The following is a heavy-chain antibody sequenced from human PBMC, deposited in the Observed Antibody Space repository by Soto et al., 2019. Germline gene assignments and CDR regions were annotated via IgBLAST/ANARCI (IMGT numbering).Heavy chain of an antibody. V-gene: IGHV4-59*08. CDR1: GVSISSYY. Sequence: PSETMSLTCTASGVSISSYYWSLLRPNPGKGLEWIGYIYYSGSTNYNPSLKSRVTISVDTSKNQFPLKLSSVTAADTAVYYCARQYNWNAGNWFDPWGQGTLVTVSS. CDR2: IYYSGST. D-gene: IGHD1-1*01. CDR3: ARQYNWNAGNWFDP. J-gene: IGHJ5*02.